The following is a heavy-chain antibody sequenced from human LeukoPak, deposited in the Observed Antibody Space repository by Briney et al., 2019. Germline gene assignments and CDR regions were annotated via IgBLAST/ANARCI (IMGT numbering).Heavy chain of an antibody. CDR1: GFTFDDCA. CDR2: ISWNSGSI. J-gene: IGHJ6*03. Sequence: GGSLRLSCAASGFTFDDCAMHWVRQAPGKGLEWVSGISWNSGSIGYADSVKGRFTISRDNAKNSLYLQMNSLRAEDMALYYCAKDKAAHYYYYYMDVWGKGTTVTVSS. D-gene: IGHD6-13*01. V-gene: IGHV3-9*03. CDR3: AKDKAAHYYYYYMDV.